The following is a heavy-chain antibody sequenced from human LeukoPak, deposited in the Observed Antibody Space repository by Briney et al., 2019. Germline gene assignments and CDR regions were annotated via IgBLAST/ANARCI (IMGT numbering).Heavy chain of an antibody. CDR1: GDSVTSNGAS. V-gene: IGHV6-1*01. J-gene: IGHJ4*02. CDR2: TYYRSQQWHS. Sequence: SQTLSLTCAISGDSVTSNGASWNWIRQSPSRGLEWLGRTYYRSQQWHSDYAPSVKGRITLDPDTSKNQFSLQLNSMTPEDTAVYYCGRETDFGVVTNWGQGTLVTVSS. CDR3: GRETDFGVVTN. D-gene: IGHD3-3*01.